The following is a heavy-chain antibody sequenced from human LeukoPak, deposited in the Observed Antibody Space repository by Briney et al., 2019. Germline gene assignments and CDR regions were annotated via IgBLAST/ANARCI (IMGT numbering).Heavy chain of an antibody. D-gene: IGHD3-9*01. J-gene: IGHJ5*01. CDR3: VRDWDHFDFDS. V-gene: IGHV3-74*01. CDR2: IKGDGSHT. CDR1: GFTFSNYW. Sequence: GGPLRLSCAASGFTFSNYWMHWVRQAPGKGLVWVSRIKGDGSHTIYADSVKGRFTISRDNAKNTLYLQMKSLRAEDTAVYYCVRDWDHFDFDSWGQGTLVTVSS.